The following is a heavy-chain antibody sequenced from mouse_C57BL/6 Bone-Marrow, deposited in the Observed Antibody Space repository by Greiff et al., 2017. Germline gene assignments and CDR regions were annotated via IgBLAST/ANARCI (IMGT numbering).Heavy chain of an antibody. Sequence: EVQLQQSVAELVRPGASVKLSCKASGFNIKNTYMHWVKQRPEQGLEWIGRIDPANGNTKYDPKFKGKATITAATSSNTAYLQLSSLTSQDTAIYYCADYCSTSACFAYWGQGPLVTVSA. CDR1: GFNIKNTY. V-gene: IGHV14-3*01. CDR3: ADYCSTSACFAY. CDR2: IDPANGNT. J-gene: IGHJ3*01. D-gene: IGHD1-1*01.